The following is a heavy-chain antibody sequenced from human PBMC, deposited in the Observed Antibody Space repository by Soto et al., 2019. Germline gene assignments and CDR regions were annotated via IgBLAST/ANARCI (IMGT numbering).Heavy chain of an antibody. CDR3: AHGSCSSADCYPNPYLDY. CDR1: GFSLSTTAEG. V-gene: IGHV2-5*02. CDR2: IYWVDDE. J-gene: IGHJ4*02. Sequence: QITLKESGPTLVKPTQTLTLTCTFSGFSLSTTAEGVGWIRQPPGKALEWLALIYWVDDERYSPPLKSRLTITKDTSKNQVGLTMTTVDPVDTATYYCAHGSCSSADCYPNPYLDYWGQGILVTVSS. D-gene: IGHD2-2*01.